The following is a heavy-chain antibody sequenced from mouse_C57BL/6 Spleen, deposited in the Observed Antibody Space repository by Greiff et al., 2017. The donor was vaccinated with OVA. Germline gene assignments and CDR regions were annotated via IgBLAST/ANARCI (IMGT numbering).Heavy chain of an antibody. CDR1: GYSITSGYY. CDR2: ISYDGSN. Sequence: EVHLVESGPGLVKPSQSLSLTCSVTGYSITSGYYWNWIRQFPGNKLEWMGYISYDGSNNYNPSLKNRISITRDTSKNQFFLKLNSVTTEDTATYYCASPWIYDGYLFDYWGQGTTLTVSS. CDR3: ASPWIYDGYLFDY. J-gene: IGHJ2*01. V-gene: IGHV3-6*01. D-gene: IGHD2-3*01.